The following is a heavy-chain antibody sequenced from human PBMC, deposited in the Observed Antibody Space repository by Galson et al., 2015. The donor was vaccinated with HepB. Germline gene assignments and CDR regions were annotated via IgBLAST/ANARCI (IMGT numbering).Heavy chain of an antibody. Sequence: SLRLSCAASGFNVSRTLMSWVRQAPGKGLEWVSVTYADGSTFYADSVRGRFTISRDSSKNTLFLQMNTLRAEGTAMYYCVTFYYYYMDVWGKGTTVIVSS. CDR1: GFNVSRTL. CDR2: TYADGST. V-gene: IGHV3-53*01. CDR3: VTFYYYYMDV. J-gene: IGHJ6*03.